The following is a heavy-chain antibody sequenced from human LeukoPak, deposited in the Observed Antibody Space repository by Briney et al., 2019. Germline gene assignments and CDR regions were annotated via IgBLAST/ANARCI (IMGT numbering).Heavy chain of an antibody. D-gene: IGHD3-3*01. V-gene: IGHV3-23*01. CDR1: GFTFSTYA. Sequence: PGGFLRLSCVASGFTFSTYAMSWVRQAPGKGLKWVSSISGSGSGGDRTDYAVSMKGRFTISRDNFKNTLDLRMNSLRAEDTALYYCAKQSGSYVTNTFHIWGQGTMVTVSS. CDR3: AKQSGSYVTNTFHI. CDR2: ISGSGSGGDRT. J-gene: IGHJ3*02.